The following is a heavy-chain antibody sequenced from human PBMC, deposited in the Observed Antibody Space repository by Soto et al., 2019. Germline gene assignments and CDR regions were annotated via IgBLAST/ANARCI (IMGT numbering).Heavy chain of an antibody. CDR3: ATDTVNQGLYYYYYGMDG. Sequence: PGGSLRLSCAASGFTFSSYSMNWVRQAPGKGLEWVSSISSSSSYIYYADSVKGRFTISRDNAKNSLYLQMNSLRAEDTAVYYCATDTVNQGLYYYYYGMDGWGQGSTVTVSS. J-gene: IGHJ6*02. D-gene: IGHD4-4*01. CDR2: ISSSSSYI. CDR1: GFTFSSYS. V-gene: IGHV3-21*01.